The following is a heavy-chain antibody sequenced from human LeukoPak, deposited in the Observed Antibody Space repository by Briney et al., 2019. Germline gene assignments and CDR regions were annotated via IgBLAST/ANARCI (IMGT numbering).Heavy chain of an antibody. D-gene: IGHD5-12*01. Sequence: GGSLRLSCAASGFTFSSYGIHWVRQAPGKGLEWVAVIWYDGSNKYYADSVKGRFTISRDNSKNTLYLQMNNLRAEDTAVYYCAKDREYSAYDSDYWGQGTLVTVSS. J-gene: IGHJ4*02. CDR3: AKDREYSAYDSDY. CDR2: IWYDGSNK. CDR1: GFTFSSYG. V-gene: IGHV3-33*03.